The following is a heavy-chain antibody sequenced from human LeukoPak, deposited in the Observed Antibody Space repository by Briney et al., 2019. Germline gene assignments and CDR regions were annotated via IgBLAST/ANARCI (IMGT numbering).Heavy chain of an antibody. CDR1: GGSFSGYY. CDR2: INHSGST. CDR3: ARARAYCSGGSCYSYNFDY. J-gene: IGHJ4*02. D-gene: IGHD2-15*01. V-gene: IGHV4-34*01. Sequence: TSETLSLTCAVYGGSFSGYYWSWIRQPPGKGLEWIGEINHSGSTNYNPSLKSRVTISVDTSKNQFSLELSSVTAADTAVYYCARARAYCSGGSCYSYNFDYWGQGTLVTVSS.